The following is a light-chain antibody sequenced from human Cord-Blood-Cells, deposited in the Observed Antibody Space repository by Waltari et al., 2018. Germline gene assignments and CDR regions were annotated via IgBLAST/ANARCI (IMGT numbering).Light chain of an antibody. CDR3: QQSYSTPLT. V-gene: IGKV1-39*01. CDR1: QSISSY. CDR2: AAS. Sequence: DIQLTPSPSSLSASVRDRVTIPCRASQSISSYLNWDQQKPGKAPQRRIYAASSLQSGVRSRFSGSGSGTEFTLTISSVQPEDFATYYCQQSYSTPLTVGGGTKVEIK. J-gene: IGKJ4*01.